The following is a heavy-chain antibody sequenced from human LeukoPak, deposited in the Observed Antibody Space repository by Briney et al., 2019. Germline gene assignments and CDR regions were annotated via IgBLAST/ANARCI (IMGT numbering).Heavy chain of an antibody. J-gene: IGHJ5*02. D-gene: IGHD3-22*01. V-gene: IGHV4-34*01. Sequence: PGGSLRLSCAASGFTFNKYWLTWVRQPPGKGLEWIGEINHSGSTNYNPSLKSRVTISVDTSKNQFSLTLSSVTAADTAVYYCARDPVPDDSNGYYYLSPWGQGTLVTVSS. CDR1: GFTFNKYW. CDR2: INHSGST. CDR3: ARDPVPDDSNGYYYLSP.